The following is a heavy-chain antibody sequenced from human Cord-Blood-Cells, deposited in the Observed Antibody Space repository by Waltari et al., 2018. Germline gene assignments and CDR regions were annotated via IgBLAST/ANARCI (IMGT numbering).Heavy chain of an antibody. Sequence: QVQLVQSGAEVKKPGSSVKVSCKASGGTFSSYAISWVRQAHGQGLEWRVVFIHIFCTVNSARKFMGRGRISAYESTSTAYMELSSLRSEDTSVYYCARALGDLGRYYFDYWGQG. CDR1: GGTFSSYA. J-gene: IGHJ4*02. CDR2: FIHIFCTV. V-gene: IGHV1-69*01. D-gene: IGHD3-16*01. CDR3: ARALGDLGRYYFDY.